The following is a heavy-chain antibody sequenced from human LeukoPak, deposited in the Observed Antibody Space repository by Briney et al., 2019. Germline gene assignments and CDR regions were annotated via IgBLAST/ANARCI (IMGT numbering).Heavy chain of an antibody. CDR2: IYHSESV. D-gene: IGHD3-16*01. V-gene: IGHV4-39*02. Sequence: SETLSLNCSVSGGSVNSRSYYWGWIRQSPGKGPEWIGSIYHSESVYYNPSLKSRVTISLDTYKNHFYLTLTSVTAADTAVYYCARDRLSLGAFDIWGLGIKVTVSS. CDR1: GGSVNSRSYY. CDR3: ARDRLSLGAFDI. J-gene: IGHJ3*02.